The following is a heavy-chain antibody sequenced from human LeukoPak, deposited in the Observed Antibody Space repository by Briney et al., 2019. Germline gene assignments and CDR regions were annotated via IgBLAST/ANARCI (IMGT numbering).Heavy chain of an antibody. CDR3: ARDSSTSSYYYMDV. J-gene: IGHJ6*03. CDR1: GGSISSSY. V-gene: IGHV4-59*12. D-gene: IGHD2-2*01. CDR2: IYYSGST. Sequence: SKTLSLTCTVSGGSISSSYWTWIRQPPGKGLEWIGYIYYSGSTNYNPSLKSRVTMSVDTSKNQFSLKLSSVTAADTAVYYCARDSSTSSYYYMDVWGKGTTVTVSS.